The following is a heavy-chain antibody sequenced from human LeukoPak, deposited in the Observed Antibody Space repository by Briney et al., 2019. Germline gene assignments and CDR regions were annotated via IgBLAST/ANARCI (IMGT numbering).Heavy chain of an antibody. CDR2: IKSKTDGGTI. V-gene: IGHV3-15*07. J-gene: IGHJ4*02. D-gene: IGHD6-13*01. Sequence: GGSLRLSCAASGFTFNNAWMNWVRQAPGKGLEWVGRIKSKTDGGTIDSAAPVKGRFTISGDDSKNTLYLQMNSLKIEDTAVYYCTTEGGTEYSSSWSDGGFDFWGQGTLVTVSS. CDR3: TTEGGTEYSSSWSDGGFDF. CDR1: GFTFNNAW.